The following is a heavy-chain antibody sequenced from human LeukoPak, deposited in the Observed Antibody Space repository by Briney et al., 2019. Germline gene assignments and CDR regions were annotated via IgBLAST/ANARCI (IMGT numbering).Heavy chain of an antibody. CDR2: ISSSGSTI. D-gene: IGHD5-12*01. CDR3: AKLSGYAVDYYYYMDV. CDR1: GFTFSSYE. Sequence: PGGSLRLSCAASGFTFSSYEMNWVRQAPGKGLEWVSYISSSGSTIYYADSVKGRFTISRDNAKNSLYLQMNSLRAEDTAVYYCAKLSGYAVDYYYYMDVWGKGTTVTISS. J-gene: IGHJ6*03. V-gene: IGHV3-48*03.